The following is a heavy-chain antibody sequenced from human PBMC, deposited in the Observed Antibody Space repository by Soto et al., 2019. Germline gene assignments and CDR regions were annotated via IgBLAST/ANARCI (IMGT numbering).Heavy chain of an antibody. CDR1: GFTFSYYS. CDR3: ARDPVGVDSTFYFDS. J-gene: IGHJ4*02. V-gene: IGHV3-21*02. CDR2: ISTSTTYI. Sequence: EVELVVSGGGRAKPGGSLRLSCEASGFTFSYYSMSGVGQAPGRGLEWVSSISTSTTYISYADSVRGRFTISRDNAKNSLYLQMSSLRVEDTAVYYCARDPVGVDSTFYFDSWGQGTLVTVSS. D-gene: IGHD2-15*01.